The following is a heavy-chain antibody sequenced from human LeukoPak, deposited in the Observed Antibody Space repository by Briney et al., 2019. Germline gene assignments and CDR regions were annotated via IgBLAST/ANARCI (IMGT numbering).Heavy chain of an antibody. J-gene: IGHJ3*02. CDR2: IYYSGST. Sequence: PSETLSLTCTVSGGSISSGGYYWSWIRQHPGKGLEWIGYIYYSGSTYYNPSLKSRVTISVDTSKNQFSLKLSSVTAADTAVYYCARHPPGPPRGYSYGRGSGGAFDIWGQGTMVTVSS. CDR3: ARHPPGPPRGYSYGRGSGGAFDI. V-gene: IGHV4-31*03. CDR1: GGSISSGGYY. D-gene: IGHD5-18*01.